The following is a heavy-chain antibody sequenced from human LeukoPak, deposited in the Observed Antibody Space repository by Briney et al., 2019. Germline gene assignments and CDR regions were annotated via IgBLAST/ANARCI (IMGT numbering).Heavy chain of an antibody. J-gene: IGHJ4*02. D-gene: IGHD3-9*01. V-gene: IGHV1-18*01. CDR1: GYTFTSYG. CDR2: ISAYNGNT. Sequence: WASVKVSRKASGYTFTSYGISWVRQAPGQGLEWMGWISAYNGNTNYAQKLQGRVTMTTDTSTSTAYMELRSLRSDDTAVYYCARANAYDILTGYYTTYYFDYWGQGTLVTVSS. CDR3: ARANAYDILTGYYTTYYFDY.